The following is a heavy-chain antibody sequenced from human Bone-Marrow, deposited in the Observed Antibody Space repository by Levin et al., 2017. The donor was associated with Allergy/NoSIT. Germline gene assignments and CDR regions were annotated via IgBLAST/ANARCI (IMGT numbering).Heavy chain of an antibody. Sequence: QSGGSLRLSCVGSGFTFIDYGMSWVRQAPGKGLEWVSSIGGRGDSTYYTDSVKGRFTISRDNSKNTLYLQMNSLGAEDTALYYCAKYFYNLGTTLDPWGQGTLVTVSS. CDR1: GFTFIDYG. CDR3: AKYFYNLGTTLDP. CDR2: IGGRGDST. D-gene: IGHD3-10*01. V-gene: IGHV3-23*01. J-gene: IGHJ5*02.